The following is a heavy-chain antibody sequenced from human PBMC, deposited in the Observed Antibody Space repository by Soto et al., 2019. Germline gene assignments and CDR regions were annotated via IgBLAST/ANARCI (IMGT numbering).Heavy chain of an antibody. V-gene: IGHV3-30*03. Sequence: GGSLRVSCAASGFTFSSYGIHWVRQAPGKGLEWVALISYDGSNKYYADSVKGRFTFSRDNSKNTSSLQMNSLRAEDTAVYYCAIILYCSGGTCPRDSLYIWGQGTMVTVSS. CDR2: ISYDGSNK. D-gene: IGHD2-15*01. J-gene: IGHJ3*02. CDR3: AIILYCSGGTCPRDSLYI. CDR1: GFTFSSYG.